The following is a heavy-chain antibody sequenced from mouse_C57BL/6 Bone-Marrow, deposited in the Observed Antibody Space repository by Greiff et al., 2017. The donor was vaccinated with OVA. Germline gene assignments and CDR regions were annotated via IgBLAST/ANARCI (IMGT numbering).Heavy chain of an antibody. J-gene: IGHJ2*01. CDR3: ARGFDY. CDR1: GFTFSSYG. CDR2: ISSGGSYT. V-gene: IGHV5-6*01. Sequence: EVKLVESGGDLVKPGGSLKLSCAASGFTFSSYGMSWVRQTPDKSLEWVATISSGGSYTYYPDSVKGRFTISRDNAKNTLYLQMSSLKSEDTAMYYCARGFDYWGQGTTLTVSS.